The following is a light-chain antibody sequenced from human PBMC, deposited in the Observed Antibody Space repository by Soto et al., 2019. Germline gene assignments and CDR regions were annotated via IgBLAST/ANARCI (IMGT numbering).Light chain of an antibody. Sequence: DIQMTQSPSTLSASVGERVTITCRASQSISSRLAWYQQKPGKAPKLLIYKASSLESGVPSRFSGSGSGTEFTHTISSLQPDDFATYYCQQYNSYSALTFGGGTKVEIK. CDR3: QQYNSYSALT. CDR1: QSISSR. V-gene: IGKV1-5*03. CDR2: KAS. J-gene: IGKJ4*01.